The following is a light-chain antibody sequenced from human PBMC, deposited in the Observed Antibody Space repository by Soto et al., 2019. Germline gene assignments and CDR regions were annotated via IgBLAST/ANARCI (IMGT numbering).Light chain of an antibody. J-gene: IGKJ2*01. CDR2: DAS. CDR3: QQRSNWPYT. Sequence: EIVLTQSPATLSLSPGERATLSCRASQSVSRDLAWYQQKPGQAPRLLIYDASNRATGIPARFSASGSGTDFTLTIGSLEPEAFAVYYCQQRSNWPYTFGQGTKLEIK. V-gene: IGKV3-11*01. CDR1: QSVSRD.